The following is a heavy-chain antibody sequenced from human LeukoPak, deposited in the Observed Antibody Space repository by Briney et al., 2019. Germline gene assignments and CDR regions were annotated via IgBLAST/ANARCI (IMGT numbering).Heavy chain of an antibody. CDR1: GFTFSSYG. Sequence: GGSLRLSCAASGFTFSSYGMHWVRQAPGKGLEWVTFIRYDGSNKYYADSAKGRFTISRDNSKNTLYLQMNSLRAEDTAVYYCAKDLWPPAENCASTSCYKGHYFDYWGQGTLVTVSS. CDR2: IRYDGSNK. V-gene: IGHV3-30*02. D-gene: IGHD2-2*02. J-gene: IGHJ4*02. CDR3: AKDLWPPAENCASTSCYKGHYFDY.